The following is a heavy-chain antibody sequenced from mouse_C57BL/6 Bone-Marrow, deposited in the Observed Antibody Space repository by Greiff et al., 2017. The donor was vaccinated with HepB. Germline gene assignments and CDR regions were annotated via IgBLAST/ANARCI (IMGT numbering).Heavy chain of an antibody. Sequence: EVQLVESGGGLVQPGGSMKLSCAASGFTFSDAWMDWVRQSPEKGLEWVAEIRNKANNHATYYAESVKGRFTISRDDSKSSVYLQMNSLRAEDTGIYYCTSRLRGWYFDYWGQGTTLTVSS. J-gene: IGHJ2*01. V-gene: IGHV6-6*01. CDR3: TSRLRGWYFDY. CDR1: GFTFSDAW. CDR2: IRNKANNHAT. D-gene: IGHD2-4*01.